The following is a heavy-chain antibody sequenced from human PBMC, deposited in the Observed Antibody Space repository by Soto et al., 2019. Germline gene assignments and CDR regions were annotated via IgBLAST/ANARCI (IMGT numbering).Heavy chain of an antibody. CDR3: VRDRGYPDSFDI. V-gene: IGHV3-74*01. D-gene: IGHD6-13*01. CDR2: INGDGTTT. Sequence: EVQLVESGGGLVQPGESLRLSCAASGFTFSPFYMHWVRQAPGKRLEWVSHINGDGTTTVYADSVKGRFTISRDNAKSTLYLQMSSLRTEDTAVYYCVRDRGYPDSFDIWGQGTMVTVSS. CDR1: GFTFSPFY. J-gene: IGHJ3*02.